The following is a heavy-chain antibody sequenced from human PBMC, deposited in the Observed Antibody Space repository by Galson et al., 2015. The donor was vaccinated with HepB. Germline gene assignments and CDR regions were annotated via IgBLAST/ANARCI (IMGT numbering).Heavy chain of an antibody. CDR1: GGSFSGYY. Sequence: SETLSLTCAVYGGSFSGYYWSWIRQPPGKGLEWIGEINHSGSTNYNPSLKSRVTISVDTSKNQFSLKLSSVTAADTAVYYCTRLDLAIFGVVTTSGSWGQGTMVTVSS. CDR3: TRLDLAIFGVVTTSGS. D-gene: IGHD3-3*01. J-gene: IGHJ3*01. CDR2: INHSGST. V-gene: IGHV4-34*01.